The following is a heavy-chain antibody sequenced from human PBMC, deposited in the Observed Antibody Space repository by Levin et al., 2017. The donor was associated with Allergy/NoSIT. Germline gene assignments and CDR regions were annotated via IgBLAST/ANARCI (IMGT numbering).Heavy chain of an antibody. CDR3: AKDQFFGGATIFGVVPPGMDV. CDR2: ISGSGGST. J-gene: IGHJ6*02. V-gene: IGHV3-23*01. CDR1: GFTFSSYA. Sequence: RSGGSLRLSCAASGFTFSSYAMSWVRQAPGKGLEWVSAISGSGGSTYYADSVKGRFTISRDNSKNTLYLQMNSLRAEDTAVYYCAKDQFFGGATIFGVVPPGMDVWGQGTTVTVSS. D-gene: IGHD3-3*01.